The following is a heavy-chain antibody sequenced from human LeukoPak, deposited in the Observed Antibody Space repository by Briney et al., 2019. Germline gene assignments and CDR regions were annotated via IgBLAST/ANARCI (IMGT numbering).Heavy chain of an antibody. D-gene: IGHD2-15*01. CDR2: ISAYNGNT. J-gene: IGHJ4*02. V-gene: IGHV1-18*01. Sequence: ASVKVSCKASGYTFTSYGISWVRQAPGQGLEWMGWISAYNGNTNYAQKLQGRVTMTTDTSTSTAYMELRSLRSDDTAVYYCARSGGYYSGGSCYSEYYFDYWGQGTLVTVSS. CDR3: ARSGGYYSGGSCYSEYYFDY. CDR1: GYTFTSYG.